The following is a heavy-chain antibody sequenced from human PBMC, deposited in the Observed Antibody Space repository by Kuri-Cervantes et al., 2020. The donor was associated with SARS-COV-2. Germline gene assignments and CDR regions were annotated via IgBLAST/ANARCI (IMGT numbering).Heavy chain of an antibody. D-gene: IGHD3-9*01. CDR2: IYYSGST. CDR3: ARLAGYFVEDYYMDV. V-gene: IGHV4-39*01. CDR1: GGSISSSSYY. J-gene: IGHJ6*03. Sequence: SETLSLTCTVSGGSISSSSYYWGWIRQPPGKGLEWIGSIYYSGSTYYNPSLKSRVTISVDTSKNQFSLKLSSVTAADTAVYYCARLAGYFVEDYYMDVWGKGTTVTSP.